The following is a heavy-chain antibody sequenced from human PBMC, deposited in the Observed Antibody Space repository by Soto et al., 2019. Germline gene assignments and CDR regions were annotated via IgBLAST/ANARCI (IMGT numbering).Heavy chain of an antibody. CDR1: GFSLTTGKMG. CDR2: IFLDNER. D-gene: IGHD1-1*01. Sequence: QVTLKESGPALVKPTETLTLTCTVSGFSLTTGKMGVSWIRQPPGKALEWLAHIFLDNERSYSTSLQGRLTISKDTSGSQVVLSMTNVDPVDTATYYCARMNVDTYQFYYAMDVWGQGTTVTVS. CDR3: ARMNVDTYQFYYAMDV. J-gene: IGHJ6*02. V-gene: IGHV2-26*01.